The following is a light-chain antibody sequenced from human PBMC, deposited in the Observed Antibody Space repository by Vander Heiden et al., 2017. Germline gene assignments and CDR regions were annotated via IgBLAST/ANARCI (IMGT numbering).Light chain of an antibody. Sequence: EILLTQSPGTLSLSPGERATLSCRASQSVSSSFLAWYQQKPGQAPRLLMYGASSRATGFPDRFSGSGSGTDFTLTISRLEPEDFAVYYCQQYSSSPHTFGGGTKVE. J-gene: IGKJ4*01. CDR2: GAS. CDR3: QQYSSSPHT. V-gene: IGKV3-20*01. CDR1: QSVSSSF.